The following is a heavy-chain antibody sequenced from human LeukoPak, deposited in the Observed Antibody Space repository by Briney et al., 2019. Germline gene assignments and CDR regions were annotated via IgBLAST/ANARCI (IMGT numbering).Heavy chain of an antibody. J-gene: IGHJ4*02. CDR2: ISAYNGNT. V-gene: IGHV1-18*01. CDR3: ARDRDYGDYNTQDLFVY. D-gene: IGHD4-17*01. CDR1: GYTFTNFG. Sequence: ASVTVSCKASGYTFTNFGISWVRQAPGQGLEWMGWISAYNGNTNYAQRLQGRVTMTTDTSTSTAYMELRSLRSDDTAVYYCARDRDYGDYNTQDLFVYWGQGTLVTVSS.